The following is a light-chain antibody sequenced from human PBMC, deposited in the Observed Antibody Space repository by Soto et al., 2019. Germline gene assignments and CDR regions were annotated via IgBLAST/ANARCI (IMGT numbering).Light chain of an antibody. CDR3: CSYTTTSTFV. V-gene: IGLV2-14*03. Sequence: QSALTQPASVSGSPGQSITISCTGTSSDIGAYDYVSWYQQHPGKAPKLMIYEVFRRPSGISDRFSGSKSGNTASLTISGLQAEDEADYYFCSYTTTSTFVFGGGTKLTVL. CDR1: SSDIGAYDY. J-gene: IGLJ2*01. CDR2: EVF.